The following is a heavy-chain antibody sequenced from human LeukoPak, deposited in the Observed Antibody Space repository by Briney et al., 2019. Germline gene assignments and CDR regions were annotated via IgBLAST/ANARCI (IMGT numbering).Heavy chain of an antibody. V-gene: IGHV3-53*01. J-gene: IGHJ5*02. Sequence: GGSLRLSCAASGFTVSSSYMSWVRQAPGKGLEWVSVIYSGGSTNYADSVKGRFTISRDNSKNTLYLQMNSLRAEDTAVYYCAREDLTYYYGSGSYRLDPWGQGTLVTVSS. CDR2: IYSGGST. D-gene: IGHD3-10*01. CDR3: AREDLTYYYGSGSYRLDP. CDR1: GFTVSSSY.